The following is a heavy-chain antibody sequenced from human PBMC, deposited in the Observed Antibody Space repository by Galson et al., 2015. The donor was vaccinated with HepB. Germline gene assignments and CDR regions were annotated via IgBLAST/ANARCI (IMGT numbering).Heavy chain of an antibody. CDR3: AKVVYYYMDV. V-gene: IGHV3-21*01. J-gene: IGHJ6*03. CDR2: ISSSSRYI. Sequence: SLRLSCAASGFNFGTFTMNWVRQVPGKGLERVSSISSSSRYIYYADSMKGRFTISRDNAKNSLYPQINSLRAEDTAVYRCAKVVYYYMDVWGKGTTVTVSS. CDR1: GFNFGTFT.